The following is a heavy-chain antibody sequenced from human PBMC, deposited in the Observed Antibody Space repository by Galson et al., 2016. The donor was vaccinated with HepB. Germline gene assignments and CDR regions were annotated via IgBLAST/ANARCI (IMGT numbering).Heavy chain of an antibody. CDR2: IYSDGRT. J-gene: IGHJ6*02. CDR1: GFTVSSNY. Sequence: SLRLSCAASGFTVSSNYMSWVRQAPGMGLEWVSVIYSDGRTYYADSVKGRFTISRDNSKNTVYLQMDTLRAEDTAVYYCAKDHLGGSGSRAPYGTDVWGQGTTVIVSS. V-gene: IGHV3-66*01. D-gene: IGHD3-10*01. CDR3: AKDHLGGSGSRAPYGTDV.